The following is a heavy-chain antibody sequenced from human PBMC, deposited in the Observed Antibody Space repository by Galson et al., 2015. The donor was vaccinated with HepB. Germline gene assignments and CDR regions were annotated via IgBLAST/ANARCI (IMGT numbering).Heavy chain of an antibody. J-gene: IGHJ3*02. CDR1: GFSLSTSGVG. V-gene: IGHV2-5*02. CDR2: IYWDDDK. Sequence: PALVKPTQTLTLPCTFSGFSLSTSGVGVGWIRQPPGKALEWLALIYWDDDKRYSPSLKSRLTITKDTSKNQVVLTMTNMDPVDTATYYCAHRSFSVLRYFAVQKPDAFDIWGQGTMVTVSS. D-gene: IGHD3-9*01. CDR3: AHRSFSVLRYFAVQKPDAFDI.